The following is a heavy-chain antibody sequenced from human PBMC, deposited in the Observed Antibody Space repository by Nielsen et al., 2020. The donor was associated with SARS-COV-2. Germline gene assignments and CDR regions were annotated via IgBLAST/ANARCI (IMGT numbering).Heavy chain of an antibody. J-gene: IGHJ6*03. CDR2: IKSKTDGETT. Sequence: GGSLRLSCAASGFTFSNAWMNWVRQAPGKGLEWVGRIKSKTDGETTDYAAPLKGRFTISRDDSKNTLFLQVNSLKAEDTAVYYCTTATITGRLDYYYYMDVWGRGTTVTVSS. V-gene: IGHV3-15*01. CDR3: TTATITGRLDYYYYMDV. D-gene: IGHD6-6*01. CDR1: GFTFSNAW.